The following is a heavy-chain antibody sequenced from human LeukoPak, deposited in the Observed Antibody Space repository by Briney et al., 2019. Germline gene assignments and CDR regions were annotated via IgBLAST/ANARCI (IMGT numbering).Heavy chain of an antibody. J-gene: IGHJ6*03. CDR1: GGSISSYY. V-gene: IGHV4-59*08. CDR3: ARHIGGGIEDMNV. Sequence: SETLSLTCTVSGGSISSYYWSWIRQPPGKGLEWIGYIYYSGSTDYNPYLQSRVTISVDTSRNQFFLKMSAVTAAGTAVYYCARHIGGGIEDMNVWGKGTKVTVSS. CDR2: IYYSGST. D-gene: IGHD3-16*02.